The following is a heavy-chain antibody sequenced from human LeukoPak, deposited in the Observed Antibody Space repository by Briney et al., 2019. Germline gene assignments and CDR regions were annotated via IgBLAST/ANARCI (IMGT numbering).Heavy chain of an antibody. J-gene: IGHJ4*02. D-gene: IGHD1-26*01. V-gene: IGHV1-18*01. CDR1: GYTFTSYG. CDR2: VSTYNGNT. CDR3: ARQSTGSYYSPIDY. Sequence: ASVKVSCKASGYTFTSYGISWVRQAPGQGLEWMGWVSTYNGNTKYAQNLQGRVTTTTDTSTSTAYMELRSLRSDDTAMYYCARQSTGSYYSPIDYWGQGTLITVSS.